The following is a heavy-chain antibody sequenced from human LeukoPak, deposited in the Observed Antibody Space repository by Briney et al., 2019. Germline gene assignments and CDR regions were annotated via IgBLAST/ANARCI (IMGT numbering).Heavy chain of an antibody. D-gene: IGHD3-3*01. CDR1: GFTFSSYA. CDR3: ARAESGYGLFDY. CDR2: ISYDGSNN. Sequence: GRTLRLSCAASGFTFSSYAMHWVRQAPGKGLEWVAVISYDGSNNYYADFVKGRVTISRDNSKSTLSLQMNSLRAEDTAVYYCARAESGYGLFDYWGQGTLVTVSS. V-gene: IGHV3-30-3*01. J-gene: IGHJ4*02.